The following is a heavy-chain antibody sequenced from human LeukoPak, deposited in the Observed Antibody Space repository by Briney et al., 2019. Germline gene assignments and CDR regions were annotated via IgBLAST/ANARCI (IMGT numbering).Heavy chain of an antibody. CDR1: GFKFSTYW. D-gene: IGHD5-24*01. CDR2: IKQDGSDK. Sequence: GGSLRLSCAASGFKFSTYWMSWVRQAPGKGPEWVANIKQDGSDKYYVDSVKGRFTISRDNAKNSLYLQMNSLRAEDTAVYYCARDGYKKGEYFQHWGQGTLVTVSS. V-gene: IGHV3-7*01. J-gene: IGHJ1*01. CDR3: ARDGYKKGEYFQH.